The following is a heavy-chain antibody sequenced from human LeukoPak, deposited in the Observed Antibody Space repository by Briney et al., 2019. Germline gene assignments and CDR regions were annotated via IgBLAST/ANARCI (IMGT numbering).Heavy chain of an antibody. CDR1: GFTFSSYG. J-gene: IGHJ5*02. Sequence: PGGSLRLSCAASGFTFSSYGMHWVRQAPSKGLEWVAFIRYDGSNKYYADSVKGRFTISRDNSKNTLYLQMNSLRAEDTAVYYCAREGLSGYYLNWFDPWGQGTLVTISS. CDR2: IRYDGSNK. CDR3: AREGLSGYYLNWFDP. D-gene: IGHD3-22*01. V-gene: IGHV3-30*02.